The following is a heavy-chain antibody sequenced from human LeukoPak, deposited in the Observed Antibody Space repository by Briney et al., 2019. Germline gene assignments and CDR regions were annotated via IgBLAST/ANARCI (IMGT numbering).Heavy chain of an antibody. Sequence: PGGSLRLSCAASGFTFSSYWIHWVRQAPGKGLVWVSRINSEGSSTSYADSVKGRFTISRDNAKNTLYLQMNSLRAEDTAVYYCARDDGYDYVWGSYPANAFDIWGQGTMVIVSS. CDR3: ARDDGYDYVWGSYPANAFDI. CDR1: GFTFSSYW. J-gene: IGHJ3*02. D-gene: IGHD3-16*02. V-gene: IGHV3-74*01. CDR2: INSEGSST.